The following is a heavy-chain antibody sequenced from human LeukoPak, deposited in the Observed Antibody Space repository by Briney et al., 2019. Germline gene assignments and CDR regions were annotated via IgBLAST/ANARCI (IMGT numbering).Heavy chain of an antibody. J-gene: IGHJ4*02. V-gene: IGHV1-2*06. CDR2: INPNSGDT. D-gene: IGHD2-2*01. CDR1: GYTFTGYH. Sequence: ASLKVPCKASGYTFTGYHMHWVRQAPGQGLEWMGRINPNSGDTNYAQKFQGRVTMTRDTSISTAYVELSRLRSDDTAVYYCARDYCSSTSCLFDYWGQGTLVTVSS. CDR3: ARDYCSSTSCLFDY.